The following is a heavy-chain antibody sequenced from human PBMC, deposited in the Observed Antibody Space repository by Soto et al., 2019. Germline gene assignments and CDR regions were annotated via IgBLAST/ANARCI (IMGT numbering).Heavy chain of an antibody. J-gene: IGHJ6*02. CDR2: IWYDGSNK. CDR1: GFTFSSYG. D-gene: IGHD4-17*01. V-gene: IGHV3-33*01. Sequence: QVQLVESGGGVVQPGRSLRLSCAASGFTFSSYGMHWVRQAPGKGLEWVAVIWYDGSNKYYADSVKGRFTISRDNSKNTLYLQMNRLRAEDTAVYYCGAYASYGMDVWGQGTTVTVSS. CDR3: GAYASYGMDV.